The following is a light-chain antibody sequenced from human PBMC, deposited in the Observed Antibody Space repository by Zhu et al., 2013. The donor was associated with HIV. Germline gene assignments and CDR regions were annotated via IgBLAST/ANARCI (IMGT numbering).Light chain of an antibody. CDR3: LQYYTSPRT. CDR2: GAS. Sequence: IQMTQSPSSLSAGLGERVTITCRASQGIDNSLAWYQQRPGAPPKLLIYGASRLSSGTPSRFIGGGSGTEFTLTISSLQPEDFATYYCLQYYTSPRTFGQGTKLEI. CDR1: QGIDNS. J-gene: IGKJ2*01. V-gene: IGKV1-27*01.